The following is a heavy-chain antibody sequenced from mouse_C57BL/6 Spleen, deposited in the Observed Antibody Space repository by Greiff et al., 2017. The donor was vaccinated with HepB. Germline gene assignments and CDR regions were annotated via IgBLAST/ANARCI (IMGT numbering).Heavy chain of an antibody. CDR1: GFTFSDYY. J-gene: IGHJ4*01. CDR2: INYDGSST. CDR3: AREGLTGTFAMDY. D-gene: IGHD4-1*01. Sequence: EVKLMESEGGLVQPGSSMKLSCTASGFTFSDYYMAWVRQVPEKGLEWVANINYDGSSTYYLDSLKSRFIISRDNAKNILYLQMSSLKSEDTATYYCAREGLTGTFAMDYWGQGTSVTVSS. V-gene: IGHV5-16*01.